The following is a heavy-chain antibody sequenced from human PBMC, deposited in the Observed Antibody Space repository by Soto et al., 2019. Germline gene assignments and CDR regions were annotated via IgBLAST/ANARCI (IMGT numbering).Heavy chain of an antibody. J-gene: IGHJ6*02. Sequence: QVQLVQSGDEVKKPGASVKVSCKASGYIFVNYGIAWVRQAPGQGLEWMGWISPYTGNTHSASKVQGRLTMTTDTSPSTGYMAMGSLTSDDTAVYYCGMVDISVTPTPQDVWGQGTTVTVSS. CDR1: GYIFVNYG. D-gene: IGHD2-2*03. V-gene: IGHV1-18*01. CDR3: GMVDISVTPTPQDV. CDR2: ISPYTGNT.